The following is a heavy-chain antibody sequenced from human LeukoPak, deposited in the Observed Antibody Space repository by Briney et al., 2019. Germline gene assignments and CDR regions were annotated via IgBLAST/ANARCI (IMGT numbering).Heavy chain of an antibody. V-gene: IGHV1-69*05. D-gene: IGHD4-23*01. J-gene: IGHJ3*02. CDR3: ARPGRWPLNDAFDI. Sequence: SVKVSCKASGCTFSSYAISWVRQAPGHRLEWMGRIIPIFGTANYEQKLQGRVTITTDESTSTAYMELSSLRSEDTAVYYCARPGRWPLNDAFDIWGQGTMVTVSS. CDR1: GCTFSSYA. CDR2: IIPIFGTA.